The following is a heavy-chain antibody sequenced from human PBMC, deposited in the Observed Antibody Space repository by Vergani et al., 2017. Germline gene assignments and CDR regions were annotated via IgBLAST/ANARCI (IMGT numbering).Heavy chain of an antibody. V-gene: IGHV1-46*03. CDR2: INPSGGHT. CDR1: GYTFSNYY. J-gene: IGHJ4*02. CDR3: ARGDYGILTGYRY. Sequence: QVQVVQSGAEVKKSGASVKVSCKTSGYTFSNYYMHWVRQAPGQGLEWMGIINPSGGHTNYAQKFQGIVTMTRDTSTSTGYMELSSLRSEDTAIYYCARGDYGILTGYRYWGQGTLVTVSA. D-gene: IGHD3-9*01.